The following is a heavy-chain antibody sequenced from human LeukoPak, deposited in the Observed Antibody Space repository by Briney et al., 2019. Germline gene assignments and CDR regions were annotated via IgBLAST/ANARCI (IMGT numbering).Heavy chain of an antibody. V-gene: IGHV5-51*01. Sequence: GESLKISCEGSGYSFSSYWIGWVRPMPGKGMEWMGIIYPGDSDNRYSPSFQGQVTISADESINTIYLQWSSLKASDTALYYCARLMGVAASDYWGQGTLVTVSS. J-gene: IGHJ4*02. D-gene: IGHD3-10*01. CDR3: ARLMGVAASDY. CDR1: GYSFSSYW. CDR2: IYPGDSDN.